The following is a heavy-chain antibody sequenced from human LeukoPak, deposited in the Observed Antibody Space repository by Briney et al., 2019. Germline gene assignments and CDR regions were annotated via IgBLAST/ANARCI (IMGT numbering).Heavy chain of an antibody. CDR2: INPNSGGT. J-gene: IGHJ5*02. D-gene: IGHD1-26*01. Sequence: ASVKVSCKASGYTFTGYYMYWVRQAPGQGLEWMGRINPNSGGTNYAQKFQGRVTMTRDTSISTAYMELSRLRSDDTAVYYCAWSAEERELSNHWGQGTLVTVFS. CDR3: AWSAEERELSNH. CDR1: GYTFTGYY. V-gene: IGHV1-2*06.